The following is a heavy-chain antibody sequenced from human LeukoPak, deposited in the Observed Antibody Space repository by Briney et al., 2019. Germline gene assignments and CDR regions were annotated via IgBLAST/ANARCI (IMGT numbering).Heavy chain of an antibody. CDR1: GYTFTSYG. CDR3: ARESYDFWSGYRYYFDY. J-gene: IGHJ4*02. CDR2: ISAYNGNT. V-gene: IGHV1-18*01. Sequence: ASVKVSCKASGYTFTSYGISWVRQAPGQGLEWMGWISAYNGNTNYAQKLQGRVTMTTDTSTSTAYMELRSLRSDDTAVYYSARESYDFWSGYRYYFDYWGQGTLVTVSS. D-gene: IGHD3-3*01.